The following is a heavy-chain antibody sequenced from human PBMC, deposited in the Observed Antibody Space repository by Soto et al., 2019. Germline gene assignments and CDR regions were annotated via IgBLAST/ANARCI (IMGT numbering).Heavy chain of an antibody. J-gene: IGHJ6*02. CDR3: ARDSPRIKPYCTSNSCPYYYGMDV. Sequence: SETLPLTCTVSGGSISSYYWSWIRQPPGKGLEWIGYIYYSGSTNYNPSLKSRVTISVDTSKNQFSLKLSSVTAADTAVYYCARDSPRIKPYCTSNSCPYYYGMDVWGQGTTVTVSS. CDR2: IYYSGST. D-gene: IGHD2-2*01. CDR1: GGSISSYY. V-gene: IGHV4-59*01.